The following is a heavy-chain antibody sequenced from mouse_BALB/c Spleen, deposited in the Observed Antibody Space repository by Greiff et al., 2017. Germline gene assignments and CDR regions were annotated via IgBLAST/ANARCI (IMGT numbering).Heavy chain of an antibody. D-gene: IGHD1-2*01. CDR1: GFPFSIYW. CDR3: TIHYDGTPFAY. V-gene: IGHV6-6*02. Sequence: GESGGGLVQPGGSMKLSFVASGFPFSIYWMNWVRQSPGKGLEWVAEIRLKSNNYAKHYAESVKGRFTISRDDTKIRLDLQKNNLRAEDTSIYYCTIHYDGTPFAYWGQGTLVTVSA. CDR2: IRLKSNNYAK. J-gene: IGHJ3*01.